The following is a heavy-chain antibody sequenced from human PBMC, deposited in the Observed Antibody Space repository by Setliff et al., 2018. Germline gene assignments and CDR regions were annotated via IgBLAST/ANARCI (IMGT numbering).Heavy chain of an antibody. V-gene: IGHV3-11*03. J-gene: IGHJ3*02. CDR3: AKGGDWDDQHYAFDI. CDR1: GFIFSNYF. CDR2: VTTTGGFT. D-gene: IGHD1-1*01. Sequence: GGSLRLSCEGSGFIFSNYFMSWFRQAPGKGLEWLSYVTTTGGFTKEADSVRGRFSVSRDNSKKPVYLQINDLRAEDTALYFCAKGGDWDDQHYAFDIWGQGTMVTVSS.